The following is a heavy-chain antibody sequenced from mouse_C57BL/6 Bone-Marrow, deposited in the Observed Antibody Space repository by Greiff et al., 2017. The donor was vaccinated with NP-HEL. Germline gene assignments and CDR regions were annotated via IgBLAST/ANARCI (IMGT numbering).Heavy chain of an antibody. CDR1: GYTFTSYW. V-gene: IGHV1-52*01. CDR3: ARGRYSNYYAMDY. D-gene: IGHD2-5*01. Sequence: QVQLQQPGAELVRPGSSVKLSCKASGYTFTSYWMHWVKQRPIQGLEWIGNIDPSDSETHYNQKFKDKATLTVDKSSSTAYMQLSSLTSEDSAVYYCARGRYSNYYAMDYWGQGTSVTVSS. CDR2: IDPSDSET. J-gene: IGHJ4*01.